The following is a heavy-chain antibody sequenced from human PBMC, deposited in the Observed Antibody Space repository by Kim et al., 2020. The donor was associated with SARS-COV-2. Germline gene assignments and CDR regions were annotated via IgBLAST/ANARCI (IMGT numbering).Heavy chain of an antibody. J-gene: IGHJ4*02. V-gene: IGHV4-59*01. CDR2: VYYGGNI. D-gene: IGHD1-1*01. CDR3: ARRAAQRGGFDS. Sequence: SETLSLTCSVSGGSLGNYYWPWIRQPPGMPLEWIGYVYYGGNINNNPSLRGRVSILIDTLKNQFSLRLGSVTAADTAVYYCARRAAQRGGFDSCGQGSLV. CDR1: GGSLGNYY.